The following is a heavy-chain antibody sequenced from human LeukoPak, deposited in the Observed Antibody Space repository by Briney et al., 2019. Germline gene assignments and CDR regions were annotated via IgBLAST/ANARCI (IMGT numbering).Heavy chain of an antibody. Sequence: SVKVSCKASGGTFSSYAISWVRQAPGQGLEWMGGIIPIFGTANYAQKFQGRVTITADKSTSTAYMELSSLRSEDTAVYYCASSNGYSSGWYLPITDYWGQGILVTVSS. J-gene: IGHJ4*02. V-gene: IGHV1-69*06. D-gene: IGHD6-19*01. CDR2: IIPIFGTA. CDR1: GGTFSSYA. CDR3: ASSNGYSSGWYLPITDY.